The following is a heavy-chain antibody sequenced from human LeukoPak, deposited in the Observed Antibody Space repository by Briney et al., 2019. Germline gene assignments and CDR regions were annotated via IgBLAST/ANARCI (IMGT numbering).Heavy chain of an antibody. Sequence: GASVKVSCKASGGTFSSYAISWVRQAPGQGLEWMGGIIPIFGTANYAQKFQGRVTITADESPSTPYMEPSSLRSEDTAVYYCARGYSGSSWTEDYWGQVTLVTVSS. CDR1: GGTFSSYA. D-gene: IGHD1-26*01. CDR2: IIPIFGTA. V-gene: IGHV1-69*13. CDR3: ARGYSGSSWTEDY. J-gene: IGHJ4*02.